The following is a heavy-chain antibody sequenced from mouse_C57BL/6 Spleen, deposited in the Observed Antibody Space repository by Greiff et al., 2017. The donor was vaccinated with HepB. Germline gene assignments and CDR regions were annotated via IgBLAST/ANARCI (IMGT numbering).Heavy chain of an antibody. V-gene: IGHV1-9*01. Sequence: VNVVESGAELMKPGASVKLSCKATGYTFTGYWIEWVKQRPGHGLEWIGEILPGSGSTNYNEKFKGKATFTADTSSNTAYMQLSSLTTEDSAIYYCARKDYYGSSPYYFDYWGQGTTLTVSS. CDR2: ILPGSGST. CDR1: GYTFTGYW. CDR3: ARKDYYGSSPYYFDY. D-gene: IGHD1-1*01. J-gene: IGHJ2*01.